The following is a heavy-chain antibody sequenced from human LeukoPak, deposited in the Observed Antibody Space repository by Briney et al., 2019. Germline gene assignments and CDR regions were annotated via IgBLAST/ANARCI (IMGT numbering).Heavy chain of an antibody. CDR3: AKLGPRSGYYYEPFDI. CDR2: ISGSGGST. CDR1: GFTFSSYA. D-gene: IGHD3-22*01. J-gene: IGHJ3*02. Sequence: GGSLRLFCAASGFTFSSYAMSWVRQAPGKGLEWVSAISGSGGSTYYADSVKGRFTISRDNSKNTLYLQMNSLRAEDTAVYYCAKLGPRSGYYYEPFDIWGQGTMVTVSS. V-gene: IGHV3-23*01.